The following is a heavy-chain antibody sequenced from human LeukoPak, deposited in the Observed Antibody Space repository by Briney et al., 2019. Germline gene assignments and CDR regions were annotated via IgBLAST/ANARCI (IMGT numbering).Heavy chain of an antibody. D-gene: IGHD6-19*01. CDR2: ISSSGSTI. V-gene: IGHV3-48*03. CDR1: GFTFSSYE. CDR3: AREAYSSGWYEVV. Sequence: GGSLRLSCAASGFTFSSYEMNWVRQAPGKGLEWVSYISSSGSTIYYADSVKGRFTISRDNAKNSLYLQMNSLRAEDTAVYYCAREAYSSGWYEVVWGQGTMVTVSS. J-gene: IGHJ3*01.